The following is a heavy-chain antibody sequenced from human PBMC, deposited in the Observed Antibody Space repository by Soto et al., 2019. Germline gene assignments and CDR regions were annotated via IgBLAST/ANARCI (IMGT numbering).Heavy chain of an antibody. CDR2: ISSSSFTI. CDR3: ARDYNDFCSGHFDY. V-gene: IGHV3-48*01. J-gene: IGHJ4*02. Sequence: EVHLVESGGRLVQPGGSLRLSCAASGFRFSDYSMNWVRQAPGRGLEWVSYISSSSFTIHYADSVEGRFAISRDNAKNSLYLQMNRLSVEDTAVYYCARDYNDFCSGHFDYWGQGALVTVSS. CDR1: GFRFSDYS. D-gene: IGHD3-3*01.